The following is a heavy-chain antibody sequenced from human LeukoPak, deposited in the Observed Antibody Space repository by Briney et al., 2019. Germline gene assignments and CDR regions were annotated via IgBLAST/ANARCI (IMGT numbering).Heavy chain of an antibody. V-gene: IGHV3-48*01. D-gene: IGHD4/OR15-4a*01. Sequence: QPGGSLRLSCAASGFTFSSYAMNWVRQAPGKGLEWVSYIRSSSRTIYYADSVKGRFTISRDNAKNSLYLQMNSLRAEDTAVYYCTRRAGAYSHPYDYWGQGTLVTVSS. CDR1: GFTFSSYA. CDR3: TRRAGAYSHPYDY. CDR2: IRSSSRTI. J-gene: IGHJ4*02.